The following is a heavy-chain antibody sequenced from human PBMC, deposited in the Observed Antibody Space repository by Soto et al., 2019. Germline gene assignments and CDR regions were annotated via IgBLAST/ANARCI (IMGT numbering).Heavy chain of an antibody. CDR1: GFTFSSYA. CDR2: ISGSGGST. V-gene: IGHV3-23*01. CDR3: AKVLELEGARPMWYFDY. D-gene: IGHD1-26*01. J-gene: IGHJ4*02. Sequence: PGGSVRLSCAASGFTFSSYAMSWVRQAPGKGLEWVSAISGSGGSTYYADSVKGRFTISRDNSKNTLYLQMNSLRAEDTAVYYCAKVLELEGARPMWYFDYWGQGTLVTVSS.